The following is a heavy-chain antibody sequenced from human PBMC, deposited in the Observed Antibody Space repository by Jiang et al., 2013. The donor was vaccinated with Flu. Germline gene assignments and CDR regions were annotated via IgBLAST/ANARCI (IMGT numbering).Heavy chain of an antibody. D-gene: IGHD2-15*01. CDR1: GGSVSSGSYY. CDR2: IYYSGST. V-gene: IGHV4-61*01. J-gene: IGHJ4*02. Sequence: GSGLVKPSETLSLTCTVSGGSVSSGSYYWSWIRQPPGKGLEWIGYIYYSGSTNYNPSLKSRVTISVDTSKNQFSLKLSSVTAADTAVYYCARIVVVAAIDYWGQGTLVTVSS. CDR3: ARIVVVAAIDY.